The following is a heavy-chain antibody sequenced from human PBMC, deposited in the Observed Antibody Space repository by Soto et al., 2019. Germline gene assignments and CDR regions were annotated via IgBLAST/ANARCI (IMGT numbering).Heavy chain of an antibody. D-gene: IGHD5-18*01. J-gene: IGHJ6*02. CDR1: GGTFSSYA. CDR2: IIPIFGTA. Sequence: SVKVSCKASGGTFSSYAISWVRQAPGQGLEWMGGIIPIFGTANYAQKFQGRVTITADESTSTAYMELSSLRSEDTAVYYCATGRGYGPYYYYGMDVWGQGTTVTVSS. V-gene: IGHV1-69*13. CDR3: ATGRGYGPYYYYGMDV.